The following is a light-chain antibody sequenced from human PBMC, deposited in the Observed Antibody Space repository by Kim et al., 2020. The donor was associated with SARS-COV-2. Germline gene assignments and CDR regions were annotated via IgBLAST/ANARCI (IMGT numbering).Light chain of an antibody. CDR3: HQTYTATLT. V-gene: IGKV1-39*01. Sequence: GDRVTITCRASQSISDYLNWYQHKPGKAPNLLIYAASTLQSGVPSRFAGSGSGTDFTLTITSLQPEEFATYFCHQTYTATLTFGGGTKVDIK. J-gene: IGKJ4*01. CDR2: AAS. CDR1: QSISDY.